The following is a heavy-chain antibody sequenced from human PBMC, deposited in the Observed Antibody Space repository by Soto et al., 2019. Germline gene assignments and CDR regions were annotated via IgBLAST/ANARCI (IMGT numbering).Heavy chain of an antibody. J-gene: IGHJ3*01. D-gene: IGHD1-26*01. CDR1: GFTFDDYA. V-gene: IGHV3-9*01. Sequence: EMQLVESGGGLVQPGRSLRLSCAASGFTFDDYAMHWVRQPPGKGLEWVAGISWNSGIIQYADSVKGRFTISTDSATNPLFLQMNSLKPEATALYYCTQDIEWGGSHLNHAFDVWGQGTMVSVSS. CDR2: ISWNSGII. CDR3: TQDIEWGGSHLNHAFDV.